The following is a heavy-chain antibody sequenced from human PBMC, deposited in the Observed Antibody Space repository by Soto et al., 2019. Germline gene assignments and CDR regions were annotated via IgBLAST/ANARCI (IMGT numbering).Heavy chain of an antibody. CDR2: IIPIFGTA. J-gene: IGHJ5*02. Sequence: SVKVSCKASGGTFSSYAISWVRQAPGQGLEWMGGIIPIFGTANYAQKLQGRVTITADEFTSTAYMELSSLRSEDTAVYYCAARYYDSSDPWFDPWGQGTLVTVSS. V-gene: IGHV1-69*13. CDR3: AARYYDSSDPWFDP. CDR1: GGTFSSYA. D-gene: IGHD3-22*01.